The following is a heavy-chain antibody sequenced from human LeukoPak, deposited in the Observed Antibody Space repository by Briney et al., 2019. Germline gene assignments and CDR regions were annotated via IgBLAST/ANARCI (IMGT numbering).Heavy chain of an antibody. CDR3: ATDRLRLGELSSGDA. CDR1: GYTLTELS. Sequence: ASVKVSCKVSGYTLTELSMHWVRQAPGKGLEWMGGFDPEDGETIYAQKFQGRVTMTEDTSTDTAYMELSSLRSEDPAVYYCATDRLRLGELSSGDAWGQGTLVTVSS. D-gene: IGHD3-16*02. CDR2: FDPEDGET. V-gene: IGHV1-24*01. J-gene: IGHJ4*02.